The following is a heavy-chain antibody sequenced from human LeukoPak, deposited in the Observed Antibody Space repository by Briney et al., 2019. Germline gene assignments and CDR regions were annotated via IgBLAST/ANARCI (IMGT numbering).Heavy chain of an antibody. Sequence: GGSLRLSCAASGFTFSSYSMNWVRQAPGKGLEWVSSISSSSSYIYYADSVKGRFTISRDNAKNSLYLQMNSLRAEDTAVYYCAQGNYYDTYAFDIWGQGTMVTVSS. CDR2: ISSSSSYI. V-gene: IGHV3-21*01. CDR1: GFTFSSYS. CDR3: AQGNYYDTYAFDI. D-gene: IGHD3-22*01. J-gene: IGHJ3*02.